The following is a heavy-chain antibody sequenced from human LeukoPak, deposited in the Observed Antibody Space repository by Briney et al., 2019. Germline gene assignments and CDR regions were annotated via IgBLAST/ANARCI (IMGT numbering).Heavy chain of an antibody. V-gene: IGHV1-2*02. D-gene: IGHD3-9*01. CDR2: INPNSGGT. CDR3: ARVTYYDILTGYYQRYYFDY. Sequence: ASVKVSCKASGYTFTGYYMHWVRQAPGQGLEWMGWINPNSGGTNYAQKFQGRVTMTRDTSISTAYMELSRLRSDDTAVYYCARVTYYDILTGYYQRYYFDYWGQGTLVTVSS. J-gene: IGHJ4*02. CDR1: GYTFTGYY.